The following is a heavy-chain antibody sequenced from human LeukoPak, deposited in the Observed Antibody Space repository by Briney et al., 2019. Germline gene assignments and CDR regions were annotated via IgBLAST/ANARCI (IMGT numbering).Heavy chain of an antibody. CDR3: ARPTGATVTNDAFDI. CDR1: GYTFTSYA. V-gene: IGHV1-3*01. CDR2: INAGNGNT. Sequence: ASVKVSCKASGYTFTSYAMHWVRQAPGQRLEWMGWINAGNGNTKYSQKFQGRVTITRDTSASTAYMELSSLRSEDTAVYYCARPTGATVTNDAFDIWGQGTMVNVSS. J-gene: IGHJ3*02. D-gene: IGHD4-17*01.